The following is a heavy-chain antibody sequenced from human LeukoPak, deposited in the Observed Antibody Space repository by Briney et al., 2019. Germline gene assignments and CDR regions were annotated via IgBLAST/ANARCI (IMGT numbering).Heavy chain of an antibody. CDR1: GYTFTGYY. Sequence: ASVKVSCKASGYTFTGYYMHWVRQAPGQGLEWMGWINPNSGGTNYAQKFQGRVTMTRDTSISTAYMELSRLRSEDTAVYYCAISPGIAAAGSFDYWGQGTLVTVSS. D-gene: IGHD6-13*01. CDR2: INPNSGGT. V-gene: IGHV1-2*02. J-gene: IGHJ4*02. CDR3: AISPGIAAAGSFDY.